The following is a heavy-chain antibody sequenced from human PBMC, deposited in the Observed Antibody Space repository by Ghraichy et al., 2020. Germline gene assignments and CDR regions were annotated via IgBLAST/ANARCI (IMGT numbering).Heavy chain of an antibody. CDR2: INHSGST. J-gene: IGHJ4*02. Sequence: SETLSLTCAVYGGSFSGYYWSWIRQPPGKGLEWIGEINHSGSTNYNPSLKSRVTISVDTSKNQFSLKLSSVTAADTAVYYCARAHFGVVTLDYWGQGTLVTVSS. D-gene: IGHD3-3*01. CDR1: GGSFSGYY. V-gene: IGHV4-34*01. CDR3: ARAHFGVVTLDY.